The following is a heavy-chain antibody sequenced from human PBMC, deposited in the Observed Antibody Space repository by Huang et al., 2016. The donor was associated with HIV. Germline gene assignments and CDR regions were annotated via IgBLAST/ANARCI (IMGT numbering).Heavy chain of an antibody. CDR2: IIPIVGTP. D-gene: IGHD3-22*01. V-gene: IGHV1-69*13. CDR3: AREYYYDNSGYYFDY. J-gene: IGHJ4*02. CDR1: GGTFTTYT. Sequence: QVQLVQSGAEVKKPGSSVKVSCKASGGTFTTYTITWVRQAPGKGLEWMGGIIPIVGTPNYAQKFQGRVTITADESTSTAYMELSSLRSEDTAVYYCAREYYYDNSGYYFDYWGQGTLVTVSA.